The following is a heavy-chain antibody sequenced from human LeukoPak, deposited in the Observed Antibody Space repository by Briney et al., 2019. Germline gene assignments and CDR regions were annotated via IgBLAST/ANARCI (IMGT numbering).Heavy chain of an antibody. D-gene: IGHD2-15*01. CDR3: AKEEVVAATAAV. J-gene: IGHJ4*02. CDR1: GFTFSSYW. V-gene: IGHV3-7*04. Sequence: GVSLRLSCAASGFTFSSYWMSWVRQAPGKGLEWVANIKQDGSEKYHVDSVKGRFTISRDNAKNSLYLQMNSLRAEDTAVYYCAKEEVVAATAAVWGQGTLVTVSS. CDR2: IKQDGSEK.